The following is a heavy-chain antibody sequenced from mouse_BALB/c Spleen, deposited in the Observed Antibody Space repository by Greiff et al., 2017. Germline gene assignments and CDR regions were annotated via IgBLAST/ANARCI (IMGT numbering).Heavy chain of an antibody. V-gene: IGHV14-3*02. J-gene: IGHJ1*01. D-gene: IGHD1-1*01. CDR3: AGDLRLYGSNWYFDV. Sequence: VQLQQSGAELVKPGASVKLSCTASGFNIKDTYMHWVKQRPEQGLEWIGRIDPASGNTNYDPKFQGKATITADTSSNTAYLQLSSLTSEDTAVYYCAGDLRLYGSNWYFDVWGAGTTVTVSA. CDR1: GFNIKDTY. CDR2: IDPASGNT.